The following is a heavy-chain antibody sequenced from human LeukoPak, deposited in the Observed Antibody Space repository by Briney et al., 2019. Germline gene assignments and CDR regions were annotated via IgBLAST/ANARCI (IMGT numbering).Heavy chain of an antibody. J-gene: IGHJ4*02. Sequence: PSQTLSLTCTVSGGSISSGGYYWSWIRQPPGKGLEWIGEINHSGSTNYNPSLKSRVTISVDTSKNQFSLRLSSVTAADTAVYYCARGREYSSSWRRPFDYWGQGTLVTVSS. V-gene: IGHV4-30-2*01. CDR3: ARGREYSSSWRRPFDY. CDR1: GGSISSGGYY. D-gene: IGHD6-13*01. CDR2: INHSGST.